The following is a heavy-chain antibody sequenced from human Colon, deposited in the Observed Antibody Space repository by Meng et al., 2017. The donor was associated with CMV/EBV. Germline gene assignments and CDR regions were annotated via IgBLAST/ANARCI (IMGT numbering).Heavy chain of an antibody. CDR1: GSSFSTYS. CDR3: AKGWGAYFDWWNFDY. CDR2: ISGRTSDT. V-gene: IGHV3-23*01. D-gene: IGHD3-9*01. Sequence: GGSLRLSCAASGSSFSTYSMSWVRQAPGKGLEWVSGISGRTSDTYYADSVKGRFTISRDNSKNTLFLHMNTLRAEDTAVYYCAKGWGAYFDWWNFDYWGQGTLVTVSS. J-gene: IGHJ4*02.